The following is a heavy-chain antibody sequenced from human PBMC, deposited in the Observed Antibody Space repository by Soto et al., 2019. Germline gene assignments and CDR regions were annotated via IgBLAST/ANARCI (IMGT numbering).Heavy chain of an antibody. J-gene: IGHJ4*02. Sequence: GGSLRLSCAASGFTVRSSYMSWVRQAPGKGLEWVSVIYSGGSTYYADSVKGRFTISRDNSKNTLSLQMNSLRAGDTAVYYCAREKSSSSYYFDYWGQGTLVTVSS. D-gene: IGHD6-13*01. CDR3: AREKSSSSYYFDY. V-gene: IGHV3-53*01. CDR1: GFTVRSSY. CDR2: IYSGGST.